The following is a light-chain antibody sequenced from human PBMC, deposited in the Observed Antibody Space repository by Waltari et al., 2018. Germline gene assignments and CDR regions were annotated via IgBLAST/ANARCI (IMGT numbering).Light chain of an antibody. V-gene: IGLV3-1*01. J-gene: IGLJ2*01. CDR1: QLGEQY. CDR2: QDN. Sequence: SYELTQPPSVSVSPGQTASITCSGAQLGEQYSCWYQQRPGQSPLLVIYQDNKRPSGIPERFSGSNSGNTATLTISGTQAVDEADYYCQAWDSSTVVFGGGTKLTVL. CDR3: QAWDSSTVV.